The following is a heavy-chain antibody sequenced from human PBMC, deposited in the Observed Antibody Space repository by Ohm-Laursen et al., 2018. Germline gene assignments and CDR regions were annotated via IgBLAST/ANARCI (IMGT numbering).Heavy chain of an antibody. D-gene: IGHD6-25*01. Sequence: SLRLSCAASGFTFSSYGIHWVRQAPGKGLEWVAIISYDGSNKYYADSVKGRFTISRDNAKNSLYLQMNSLRAEDTALYYCAKDKAAGSHAHWYFDLWGRGTLVTVSS. CDR3: AKDKAAGSHAHWYFDL. CDR2: ISYDGSNK. CDR1: GFTFSSYG. V-gene: IGHV3-30*18. J-gene: IGHJ2*01.